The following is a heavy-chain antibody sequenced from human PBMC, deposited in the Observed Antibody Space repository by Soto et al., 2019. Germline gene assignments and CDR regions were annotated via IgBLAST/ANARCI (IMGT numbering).Heavy chain of an antibody. CDR2: ISNNGDTA. CDR1: GFTFSSYA. V-gene: IGHV3-23*01. Sequence: EVQLLESGGGLVQPGGSLTLSCATSGFTFSSYAMVWVRQAAEKGLEWVASISNNGDTAYYADSVKGRFTISRGNSENTLYLQMNGLRAHDTAFYFCAKSRVFIGAIVTLLDSWGQGTQVTVSS. CDR3: AKSRVFIGAIVTLLDS. D-gene: IGHD5-12*01. J-gene: IGHJ4*02.